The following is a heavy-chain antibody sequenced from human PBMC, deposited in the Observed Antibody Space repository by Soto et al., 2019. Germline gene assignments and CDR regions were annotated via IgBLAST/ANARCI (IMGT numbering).Heavy chain of an antibody. CDR2: ISYDGNHK. Sequence: RGSLRLSCAASGFTFDSYAFHWVRQAPGKGLEWLAVISYDGNHKFFADSVKGRFTISRDDSKNTLHLQMNSLRAEDTAVYYCAKTRPSLTTRPDYFDYWGQGTLVTVSS. CDR3: AKTRPSLTTRPDYFDY. V-gene: IGHV3-30-3*02. J-gene: IGHJ4*02. CDR1: GFTFDSYA. D-gene: IGHD6-6*01.